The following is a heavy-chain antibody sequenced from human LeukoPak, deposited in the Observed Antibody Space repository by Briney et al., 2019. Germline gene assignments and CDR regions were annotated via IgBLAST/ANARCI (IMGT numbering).Heavy chain of an antibody. CDR2: ISYDGSNK. D-gene: IGHD2-2*01. J-gene: IGHJ6*03. CDR1: GFTFSSYV. Sequence: GGSLRLSCAASGFTFSSYVMHWVRQAPGKGLEWVAVISYDGSNKYYADSVKGRFTISRDNSKNTLYLQMNSLRAEDTAVYYCARDKGYCSSTSCVYYYYMDVWGKGTTVTVSS. CDR3: ARDKGYCSSTSCVYYYYMDV. V-gene: IGHV3-30*01.